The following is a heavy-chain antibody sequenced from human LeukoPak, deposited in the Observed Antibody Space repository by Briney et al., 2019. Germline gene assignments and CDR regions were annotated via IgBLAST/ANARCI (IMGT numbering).Heavy chain of an antibody. V-gene: IGHV3-21*01. CDR2: ISSSSSYI. D-gene: IGHD6-13*01. CDR3: ARGVVAAAGTYYYYYGMDL. Sequence: GGSLRLSCAASGFTFSSYSMNWVRQAPGKGLEWVSSISSSSSYIYYADSVKGRFTISRDNAKNSLYLQMNSLRAEDTAVYYCARGVVAAAGTYYYYYGMDLWGQGTTVTVSS. CDR1: GFTFSSYS. J-gene: IGHJ6*02.